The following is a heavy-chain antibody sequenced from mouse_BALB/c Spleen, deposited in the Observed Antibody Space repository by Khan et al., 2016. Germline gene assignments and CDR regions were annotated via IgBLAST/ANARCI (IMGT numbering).Heavy chain of an antibody. D-gene: IGHD1-3*01. CDR3: ARLEDI. V-gene: IGHV2-9*02. CDR1: GFSLTSYG. J-gene: IGHJ2*01. Sequence: VQLQESGPGLVAPSQSLSITCTVSGFSLTSYGVHWVRQPPGKGLEWRGVIWAGGSTNYNSALMSRLSISKDNFKSQVFLKRTSLQTDDTAMYYCARLEDIWGQVTTLTVSS. CDR2: IWAGGST.